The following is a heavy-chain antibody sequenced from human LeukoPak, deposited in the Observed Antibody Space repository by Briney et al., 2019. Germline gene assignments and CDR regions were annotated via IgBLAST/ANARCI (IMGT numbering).Heavy chain of an antibody. J-gene: IGHJ5*02. CDR2: IYSGGST. D-gene: IGHD3-3*01. CDR3: ARDLKMADYDFWSGLPHHYWFDP. CDR1: GFTVSSNY. Sequence: GGSLRLSCAASGFTVSSNYMSWVRQAPGKGLEWVSVIYSGGSTYYADSVKGRFTISRHNSKNTLYLQMNSLRAEDTAVYYCARDLKMADYDFWSGLPHHYWFDPWGQGTLVTVSS. V-gene: IGHV3-53*04.